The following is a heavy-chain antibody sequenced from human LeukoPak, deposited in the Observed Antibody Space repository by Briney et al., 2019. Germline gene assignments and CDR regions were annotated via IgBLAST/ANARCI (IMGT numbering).Heavy chain of an antibody. CDR3: ARESKYYYDSSGYHSVIDY. Sequence: APVKVSCKASGYTFTSYGISWVRQAPGQGLECIGWISAYNGNTNYAQKLQGRVTMTTDTSTSTAYMELRSLRSDDTPVYYCARESKYYYDSSGYHSVIDYWGQGTLVTVSS. D-gene: IGHD3-22*01. J-gene: IGHJ4*02. CDR1: GYTFTSYG. CDR2: ISAYNGNT. V-gene: IGHV1-18*01.